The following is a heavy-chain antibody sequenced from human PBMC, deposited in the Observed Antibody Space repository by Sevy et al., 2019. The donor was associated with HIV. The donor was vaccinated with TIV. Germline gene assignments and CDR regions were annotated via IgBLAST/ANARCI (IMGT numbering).Heavy chain of an antibody. V-gene: IGHV3-7*01. D-gene: IGHD2-21*01. Sequence: GGSLRLSCAASAFSLSNYYMTWVRQAPGKGLEWVANIKQGGNEQFYLESVKGRFTISRDDSKNSVYLQMTSLRAEDTAVYYCAREGVIYDDDGRDFDHAFDIWGHGTMVTVSS. CDR2: IKQGGNEQ. CDR3: AREGVIYDDDGRDFDHAFDI. CDR1: AFSLSNYY. J-gene: IGHJ3*02.